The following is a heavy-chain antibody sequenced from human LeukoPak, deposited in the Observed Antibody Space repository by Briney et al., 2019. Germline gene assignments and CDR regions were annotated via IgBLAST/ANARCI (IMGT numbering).Heavy chain of an antibody. D-gene: IGHD3-16*01. Sequence: GGSLRLSCAASGFTFSSYSMSWVRQAPGKGLEWVSAISGSGGSTYYADSVKGRFTISRDNSKNTLYLQMNSLRAEDTAVYYCAKESRGPLVANWFDPWGQGTLVTVSS. CDR1: GFTFSSYS. V-gene: IGHV3-23*01. CDR3: AKESRGPLVANWFDP. CDR2: ISGSGGST. J-gene: IGHJ5*02.